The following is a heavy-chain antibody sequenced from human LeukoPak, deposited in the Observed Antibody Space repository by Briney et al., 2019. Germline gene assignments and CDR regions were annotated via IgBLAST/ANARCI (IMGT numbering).Heavy chain of an antibody. J-gene: IGHJ4*02. CDR3: ARGGEYYYDSSGYYDGYYFDY. V-gene: IGHV1-18*01. Sequence: GASVKVSCKASGYTFTSYGISWVRQAPGQGLEWMGWISAYNGNTNYAQKLQGRVTMTTDTSTSTAYMELRRLRSDDTAVYYCARGGEYYYDSSGYYDGYYFDYWGQGTLVTVSS. D-gene: IGHD3-22*01. CDR2: ISAYNGNT. CDR1: GYTFTSYG.